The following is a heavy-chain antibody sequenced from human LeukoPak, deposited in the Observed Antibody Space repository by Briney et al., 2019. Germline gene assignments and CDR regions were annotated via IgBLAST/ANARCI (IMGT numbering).Heavy chain of an antibody. CDR3: ARDRGYGSGSYYNPGNWFDP. J-gene: IGHJ5*02. CDR1: GYTFTSYG. Sequence: ASVKVSCKASGYTFTSYGISWVRQAPGQGLEWMGWISAYNGNTNYAQKLQGRVTMTTDTSTSTAYMELRSLRSDDTAVYYCARDRGYGSGSYYNPGNWFDPWGQGTLVTVSS. CDR2: ISAYNGNT. D-gene: IGHD3-10*01. V-gene: IGHV1-18*01.